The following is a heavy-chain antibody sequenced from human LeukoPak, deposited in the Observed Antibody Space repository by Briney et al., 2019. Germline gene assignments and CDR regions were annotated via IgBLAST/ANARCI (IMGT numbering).Heavy chain of an antibody. CDR3: AREVPDIVVVVAATRGAFDI. CDR2: INPSGGNA. Sequence: ASVKVSCKASRYTFTTYYMHWVRQAPGQGLEWLGIINPSGGNAAYAQNFQGRVTMTRDTSTSTVYMELSNLKSEDTAVYYCAREVPDIVVVVAATRGAFDIWGQGTMVTVSS. J-gene: IGHJ3*02. D-gene: IGHD2-15*01. CDR1: RYTFTTYY. V-gene: IGHV1-46*01.